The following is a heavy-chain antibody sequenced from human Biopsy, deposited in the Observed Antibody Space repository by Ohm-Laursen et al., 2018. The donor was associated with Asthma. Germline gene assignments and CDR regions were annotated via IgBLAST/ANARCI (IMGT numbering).Heavy chain of an antibody. J-gene: IGHJ4*02. Sequence: SLRLSCAASGFSVSSNYMTWIRQAPGKGLEWVAYISSRGSNIFYADSVKGRFTISRDNAKKSLFLEMNSLTVEDTAVYFCARGYSTSWYFGYWGQGTLVTVSS. V-gene: IGHV3-11*01. CDR2: ISSRGSNI. CDR3: ARGYSTSWYFGY. D-gene: IGHD6-13*01. CDR1: GFSVSSNY.